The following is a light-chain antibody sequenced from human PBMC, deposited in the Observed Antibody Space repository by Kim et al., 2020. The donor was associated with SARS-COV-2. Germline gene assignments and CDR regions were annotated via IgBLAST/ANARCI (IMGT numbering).Light chain of an antibody. V-gene: IGLV3-19*01. Sequence: YYTTWYQQKPGQAHVLVIYAGNNRPSGIPDRFSGSSSGDTASSTLTGAQAEDEAAYYCSSRDSSGNHLIFGGGTKVTVL. CDR2: AGN. CDR3: SSRDSSGNHLI. J-gene: IGLJ2*01. CDR1: YY.